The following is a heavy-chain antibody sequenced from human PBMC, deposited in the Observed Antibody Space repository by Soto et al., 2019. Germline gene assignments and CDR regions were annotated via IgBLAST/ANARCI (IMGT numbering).Heavy chain of an antibody. V-gene: IGHV4-61*01. Sequence: ETLSLTCTVSGGSVSSGSYYWSWIRQPPGKGLEWIGYIYYSGSTNYNPSLKSRVTISVDTSKNQFSLKLSSVTAADTAVYYXAXXLLXXRSPGPFDYWGQGTLVTVSS. CDR3: AXXLLXXRSPGPFDY. CDR2: IYYSGST. CDR1: GGSVSSGSYY. D-gene: IGHD2-15*01. J-gene: IGHJ4*02.